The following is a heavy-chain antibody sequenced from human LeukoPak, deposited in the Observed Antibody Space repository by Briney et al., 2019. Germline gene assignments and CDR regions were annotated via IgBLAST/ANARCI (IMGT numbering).Heavy chain of an antibody. CDR2: ISYDGSNK. D-gene: IGHD3-22*01. CDR3: ARDMKPSYDSSGYYPGY. CDR1: GFTFGSYA. J-gene: IGHJ4*02. Sequence: GGSLRLSCAASGFTFGSYAMTWVRQAPGKGLEWVAVISYDGSNKYYADSVKGRFTISRDNSKNTLYLQMNSLRAEDTAAYYCARDMKPSYDSSGYYPGYWGQGTLVTVSS. V-gene: IGHV3-30*04.